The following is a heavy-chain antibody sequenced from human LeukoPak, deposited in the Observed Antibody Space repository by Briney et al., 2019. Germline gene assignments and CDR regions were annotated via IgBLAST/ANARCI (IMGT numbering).Heavy chain of an antibody. Sequence: PRGSLRLSCAASGFPLSSYSINWVRQAPGKGLEWVSYTSSSGSAIYYVDSVKGRFTVSRDNAKSSLFLQMNSPRAEDTAVYYCVRVKGSYFDYWGQGALVTVSS. J-gene: IGHJ4*02. CDR2: TSSSGSAI. CDR1: GFPLSSYS. D-gene: IGHD2-15*01. V-gene: IGHV3-48*01. CDR3: VRVKGSYFDY.